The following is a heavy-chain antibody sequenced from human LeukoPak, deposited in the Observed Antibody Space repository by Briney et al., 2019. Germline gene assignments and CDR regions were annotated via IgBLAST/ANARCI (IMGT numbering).Heavy chain of an antibody. D-gene: IGHD6-13*01. J-gene: IGHJ4*02. CDR3: AREKLAAAGKNYFDY. V-gene: IGHV3-53*01. Sequence: GGSLRLSCAASGFTVSSNYMSWVRQAPGKGLEWVSVIYSGGSTYYADSVKGRFTISRDNSKNTLYLQMNSLRAEDTAVYYCAREKLAAAGKNYFDYWGQGTLVTVSS. CDR1: GFTVSSNY. CDR2: IYSGGST.